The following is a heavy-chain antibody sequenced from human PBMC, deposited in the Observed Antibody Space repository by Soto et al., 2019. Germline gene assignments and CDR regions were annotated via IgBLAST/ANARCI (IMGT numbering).Heavy chain of an antibody. CDR1: GFTFSSYE. CDR2: ISSSGSTI. V-gene: IGHV3-48*03. CDR3: ARDGYCSGGSCHYYGMDV. D-gene: IGHD2-15*01. Sequence: GGSLRLSCAASGFTFSSYEMNWVRQAPGKGLEWVSYISSSGSTIYYADSVKGRFTISRDNAKNSLYLQMNSLRAEDTAVYYCARDGYCSGGSCHYYGMDVWGQGTTVTVSS. J-gene: IGHJ6*02.